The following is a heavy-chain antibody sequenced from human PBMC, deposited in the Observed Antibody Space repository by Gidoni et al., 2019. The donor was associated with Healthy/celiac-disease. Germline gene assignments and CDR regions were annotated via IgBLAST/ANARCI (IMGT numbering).Heavy chain of an antibody. CDR2: INPNSGGT. CDR3: ARARPSGWPEDFDY. V-gene: IGHV1-2*02. Sequence: QVQLVQSGAEVKKPGASVKVSCKASGYTFTGYYMHWVRQAPGQGLEWMGWINPNSGGTNYAQKLQGRVTMTRDTSISTAYMELSRLRSDDTAVYYCARARPSGWPEDFDYWGQGTLVTVSS. J-gene: IGHJ4*02. CDR1: GYTFTGYY. D-gene: IGHD6-19*01.